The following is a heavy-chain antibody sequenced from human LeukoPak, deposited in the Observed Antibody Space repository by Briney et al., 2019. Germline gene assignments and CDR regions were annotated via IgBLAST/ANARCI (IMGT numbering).Heavy chain of an antibody. J-gene: IGHJ3*02. CDR3: ARDCSRGSCYSGRAFDI. Sequence: ASVKLSCKASGYTFTSYGISWVRQAPGQGLEWMGWISAYNGNTNYAQKLQGRVTMTTDTSTSTAYMELRSLRSDDTAVYYCARDCSRGSCYSGRAFDIWGQGTMVTVSS. CDR2: ISAYNGNT. V-gene: IGHV1-18*01. D-gene: IGHD2-15*01. CDR1: GYTFTSYG.